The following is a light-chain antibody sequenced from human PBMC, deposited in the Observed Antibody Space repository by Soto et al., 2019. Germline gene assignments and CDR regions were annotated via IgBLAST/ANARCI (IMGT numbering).Light chain of an antibody. CDR2: GAS. CDR3: QHYGTSAL. V-gene: IGKV3-20*01. CDR1: ESVSTSY. J-gene: IGKJ3*01. Sequence: EIVLTQSPGTLSLSPGERATLSCRASESVSTSYLAWYQQKPGQAPRHLIYGASGRATGIPDRFSVSASGTDFTLTISRLEPEDFAVYYCQHYGTSALFGPGTKVDIK.